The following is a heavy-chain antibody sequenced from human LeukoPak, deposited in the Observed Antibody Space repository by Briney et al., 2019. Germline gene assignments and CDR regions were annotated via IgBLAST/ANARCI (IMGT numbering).Heavy chain of an antibody. CDR1: GFTFSSYW. D-gene: IGHD3-9*01. V-gene: IGHV3-7*01. Sequence: GGSLRLSCAASGFTFSSYWMSWVRQAPGKGREWGANIKQDGSEKYYVDSVKGRFTISRDNAKNSLYLQMNSLRAEDTAVYYCAREGVLRYFDWSQGYYMDVWGKGTTVTVSS. J-gene: IGHJ6*03. CDR2: IKQDGSEK. CDR3: AREGVLRYFDWSQGYYMDV.